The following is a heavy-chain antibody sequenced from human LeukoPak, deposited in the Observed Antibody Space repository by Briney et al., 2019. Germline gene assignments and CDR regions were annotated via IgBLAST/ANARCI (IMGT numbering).Heavy chain of an antibody. J-gene: IGHJ4*02. D-gene: IGHD1-26*01. CDR1: GFTFTSSA. V-gene: IGHV1-58*01. CDR3: AALRPVGATGVDY. CDR2: IVVGSGNT. Sequence: VASVKVSCKASGFTFTSSAVQLVRQARGQRLEWIGWIVVGSGNTNYPQKFQERVTITTDMSTSTAYMELSSLRSEDTAVYYCAALRPVGATGVDYWGQGNLVTVSS.